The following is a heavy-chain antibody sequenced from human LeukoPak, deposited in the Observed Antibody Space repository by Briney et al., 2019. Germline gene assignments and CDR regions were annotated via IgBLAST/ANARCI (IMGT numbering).Heavy chain of an antibody. CDR3: ASADGDYSAPYYFDY. J-gene: IGHJ4*02. D-gene: IGHD4-17*01. Sequence: SETLSLTCTVSGGSISSGGYYWSWIRQHPGKGLEWIGYIYYSGSTYYNPSLKSRVTISVDTSKNQFSLKLSSVTAADTAVYYCASADGDYSAPYYFDYWGQGTLVTVSS. CDR1: GGSISSGGYY. V-gene: IGHV4-31*03. CDR2: IYYSGST.